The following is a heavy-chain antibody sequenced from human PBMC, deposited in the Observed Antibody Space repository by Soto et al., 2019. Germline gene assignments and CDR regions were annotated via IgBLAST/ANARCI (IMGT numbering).Heavy chain of an antibody. Sequence: PGESLKISCKGSEYIFSNYWIGWVRQMPGKGLEWMGIIYPGNSDTRYGPSFEGHVTMSDEESISTAYLQLSSLRASDTANYYCARHREEISEFIDYWGQGTMVTVSS. D-gene: IGHD1-26*01. V-gene: IGHV5-51*01. J-gene: IGHJ4*02. CDR2: IYPGNSDT. CDR3: ARHREEISEFIDY. CDR1: EYIFSNYW.